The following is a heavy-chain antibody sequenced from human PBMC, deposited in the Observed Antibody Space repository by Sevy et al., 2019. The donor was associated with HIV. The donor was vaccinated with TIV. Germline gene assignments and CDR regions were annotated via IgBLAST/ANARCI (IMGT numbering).Heavy chain of an antibody. V-gene: IGHV3-48*03. Sequence: GGSLRLSCTASGFTFSSYDMNWVRQAPGKGLEWVSKISSSGSSIYYADSVKGRFTNSRDNAKNLLNLQMNSLRAEDTAVYYCTRNGGAFDNGFDPWGQGTLVTVSS. CDR2: ISSSGSSI. CDR3: TRNGGAFDNGFDP. D-gene: IGHD2-8*01. CDR1: GFTFSSYD. J-gene: IGHJ5*02.